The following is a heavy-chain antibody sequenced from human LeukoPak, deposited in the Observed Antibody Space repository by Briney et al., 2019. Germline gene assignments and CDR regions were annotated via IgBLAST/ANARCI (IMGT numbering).Heavy chain of an antibody. CDR2: INHSGST. Sequence: SETLALTCTVSGGSISSYYWSWIRQPPGKGLEWIGEINHSGSTNYNPSLKSRVTISVDTSKNQFSLKLSSVTAADTAVYYCARRFAGVPHTYYYGSGSYRGVFYFDYWGQGTLVTVSS. D-gene: IGHD3-10*01. V-gene: IGHV4-34*01. CDR3: ARRFAGVPHTYYYGSGSYRGVFYFDY. CDR1: GGSISSYY. J-gene: IGHJ4*02.